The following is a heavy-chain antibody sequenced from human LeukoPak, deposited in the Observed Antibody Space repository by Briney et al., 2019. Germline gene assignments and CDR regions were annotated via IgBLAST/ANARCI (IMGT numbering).Heavy chain of an antibody. D-gene: IGHD1-1*01. Sequence: PSETLSLTCAVSGYSISSGYYWGWIRQPPGKGLEWIGSIYHSGSTYFNPSLQSRVTISVDTSKNQFPLTLSSVTAADTAVYFCARVSGSGTALDAFDIWGQGTMVTVSS. CDR2: IYHSGST. V-gene: IGHV4-38-2*01. CDR3: ARVSGSGTALDAFDI. CDR1: GYSISSGYY. J-gene: IGHJ3*02.